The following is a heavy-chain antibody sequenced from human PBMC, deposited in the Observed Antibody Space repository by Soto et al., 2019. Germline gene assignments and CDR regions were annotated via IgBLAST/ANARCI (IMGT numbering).Heavy chain of an antibody. D-gene: IGHD6-13*01. J-gene: IGHJ1*01. Sequence: EVQLLESGGGLVQPGGSLRLSCAASGFTFSNFDMSWVRQAPGKGLEWVSGISTSGGTTYYADSVKGRFTSSRDNSKNTLYLQMTSLRADDTAVYYGATGTAAPAHWGQGTRVTVSS. CDR2: ISTSGGTT. CDR3: ATGTAAPAH. V-gene: IGHV3-23*01. CDR1: GFTFSNFD.